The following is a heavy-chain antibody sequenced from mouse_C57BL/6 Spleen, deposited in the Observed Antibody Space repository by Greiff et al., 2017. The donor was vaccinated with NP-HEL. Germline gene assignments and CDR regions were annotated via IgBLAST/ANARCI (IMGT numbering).Heavy chain of an antibody. J-gene: IGHJ1*03. Sequence: EVHLVESGGGLVKPGGSLKLSCAASGFTFSDYGMHWVRQAPEKGLEWVAYISSGSSTIYYAETVKGRFTISRDNAKNTLFLQMTSLRSEDTAMYYCARLGYYGSSHWYFDVWGTGTTVTVSS. D-gene: IGHD1-1*01. CDR2: ISSGSSTI. CDR1: GFTFSDYG. CDR3: ARLGYYGSSHWYFDV. V-gene: IGHV5-17*01.